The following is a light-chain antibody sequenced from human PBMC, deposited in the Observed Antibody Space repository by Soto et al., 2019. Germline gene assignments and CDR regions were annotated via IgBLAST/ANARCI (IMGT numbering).Light chain of an antibody. CDR3: QESDLSPQR. CDR1: QSVSSNY. J-gene: IGKJ4*02. Sequence: LAARGSTELSCRASQSVSSNYLAWYRQRPGQAPRLLMYDSSRRAPGVPHRFSVIGYGTEFTLALSCVQPDDVGLYYCQESDLSPQRFAGGTKVDIK. V-gene: IGKV3-20*01. CDR2: DSS.